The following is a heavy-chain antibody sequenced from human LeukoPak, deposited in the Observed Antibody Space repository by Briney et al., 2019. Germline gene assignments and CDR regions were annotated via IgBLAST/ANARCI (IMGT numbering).Heavy chain of an antibody. D-gene: IGHD3-10*02. CDR2: IKGDGSYT. J-gene: IGHJ6*02. CDR3: ARDLHYYVAMDV. CDR1: GFTYNSYW. V-gene: IGHV3-74*01. Sequence: PGGSLRLSCAASGFTYNSYWMHWVRQAPGKGLVWVARIKGDGSYTFYADSVKGRFTISRDNARNTLYLQMNSLRAEDTAVCYCARDLHYYVAMDVWGQGTTVTVSS.